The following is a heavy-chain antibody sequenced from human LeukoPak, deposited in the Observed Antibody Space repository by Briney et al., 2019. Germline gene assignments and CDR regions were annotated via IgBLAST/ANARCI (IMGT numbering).Heavy chain of an antibody. V-gene: IGHV3-30*18. CDR2: ISYDGSDK. J-gene: IGHJ4*02. CDR3: VKRVYTSVSFDC. D-gene: IGHD6-19*01. Sequence: PGGSLRLSCAASGFSFNSDWMDWVRQAPGKGLEWVAVISYDGSDKYYVDSVKGRFTISRDNSKNTLYLQMNSLRAEDTALYYCVKRVYTSVSFDCWGQGTLVTVSS. CDR1: GFSFNSDW.